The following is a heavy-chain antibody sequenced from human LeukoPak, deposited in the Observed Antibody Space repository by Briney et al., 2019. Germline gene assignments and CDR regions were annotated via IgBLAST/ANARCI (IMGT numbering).Heavy chain of an antibody. CDR1: GGTFSSYA. V-gene: IGHV1-69*13. CDR2: IIPIFGTA. J-gene: IGHJ4*02. CDR3: ARKRGGVVAGTANFDY. D-gene: IGHD6-19*01. Sequence: GASLKVSCKASGGTFSSYAISWGRQAPGQGLEWMGGIIPIFGTANYAQKFQGRVTITADESTSTAYVELSSLRSEDTAVYYCARKRGGVVAGTANFDYWGQGTLVTVSS.